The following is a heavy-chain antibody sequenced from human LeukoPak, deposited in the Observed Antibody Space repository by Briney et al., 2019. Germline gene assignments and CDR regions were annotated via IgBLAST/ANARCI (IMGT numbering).Heavy chain of an antibody. D-gene: IGHD6-6*01. V-gene: IGHV3-23*01. J-gene: IGHJ4*02. Sequence: GGSLRLSCAASGFTFNIYAMTWVRQTPGKGLEWVSSISGSGDDTYNADSVKGRFTISRDNSKNTLYLQMSSLRAEDTALYYCAKDRGYTSSSTFDYWGQGTLVTVSS. CDR3: AKDRGYTSSSTFDY. CDR1: GFTFNIYA. CDR2: ISGSGDDT.